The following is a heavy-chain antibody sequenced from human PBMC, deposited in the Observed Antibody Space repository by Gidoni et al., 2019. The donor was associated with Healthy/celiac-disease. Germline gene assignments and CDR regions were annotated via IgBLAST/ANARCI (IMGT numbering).Heavy chain of an antibody. CDR2: ISAYNGNT. D-gene: IGHD6-19*01. Sequence: GESPGQGLEWMGWISAYNGNTNYAQKLQGRVTMTTDTSTSTAYMELRSLRSDDTAVYYCARAGIAVDEGWFDPWGQGTLVTVSS. CDR3: ARAGIAVDEGWFDP. V-gene: IGHV1-18*01. J-gene: IGHJ5*02.